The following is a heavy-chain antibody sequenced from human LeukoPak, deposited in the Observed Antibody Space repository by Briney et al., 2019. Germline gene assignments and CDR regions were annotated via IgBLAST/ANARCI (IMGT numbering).Heavy chain of an antibody. CDR1: GFPFSSYE. CDR3: ARDGGRYSFDY. J-gene: IGHJ4*02. Sequence: PGGSLRLSCAASGFPFSSYEMNWVRQAPGKGLEWVSYISSSGSAIYYADSVKGRFTISRDNAKNSLYLQMNSLRAEDTAVYYCARDGGRYSFDYWGQGTLVTVSS. V-gene: IGHV3-48*03. D-gene: IGHD3-16*01. CDR2: ISSSGSAI.